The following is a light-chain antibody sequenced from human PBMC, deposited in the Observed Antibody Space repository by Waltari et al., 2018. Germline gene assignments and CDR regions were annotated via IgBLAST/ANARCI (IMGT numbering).Light chain of an antibody. J-gene: IGLJ1*01. CDR3: CSYAGSYTYV. CDR1: SRDVGAYNF. CDR2: DVT. Sequence: QSALTQPRSVSGSPGQSVTISCTGTSRDVGAYNFVSWYQHHPGKAPTLLLYDVTKRPSGVPDRCSSSESADTAGVTISGLQAEDDADYFCCSYAGSYTYVFGAGTTVTVL. V-gene: IGLV2-11*01.